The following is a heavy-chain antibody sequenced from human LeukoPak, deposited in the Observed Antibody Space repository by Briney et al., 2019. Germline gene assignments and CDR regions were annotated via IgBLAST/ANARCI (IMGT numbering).Heavy chain of an antibody. V-gene: IGHV3-21*01. CDR3: ARGFCTSTSCYGSY. CDR2: ISSSSSSI. CDR1: GFTFRSYT. J-gene: IGHJ4*02. D-gene: IGHD2-2*01. Sequence: GGSLRLSCAASGFTFRSYTMNWVRQAPGKGLEWASSISSSSSSIYYADSVKGRFTISRDNAKKSLYLQMSSLRAEDTAMYYCARGFCTSTSCYGSYWGQGTLVTVSS.